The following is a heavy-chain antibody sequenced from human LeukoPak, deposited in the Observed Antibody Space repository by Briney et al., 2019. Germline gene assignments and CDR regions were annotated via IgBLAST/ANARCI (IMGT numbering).Heavy chain of an antibody. V-gene: IGHV4-30-4*01. Sequence: SETLSLTCTASGDSLSSGDYYWSWIRQPPGKGLEWIGFIYYRGGTSYNPALKSRLSISVDTSENRFSLRLDSVTAADTAVYYCARDFFGLGGIDYWGQGALVTVSS. CDR3: ARDFFGLGGIDY. CDR2: IYYRGGT. D-gene: IGHD3-16*01. J-gene: IGHJ4*02. CDR1: GDSLSSGDYY.